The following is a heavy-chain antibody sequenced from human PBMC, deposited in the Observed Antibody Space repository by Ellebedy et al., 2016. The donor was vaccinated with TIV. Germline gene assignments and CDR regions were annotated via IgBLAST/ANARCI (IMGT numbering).Heavy chain of an antibody. CDR2: ISSSSSYI. J-gene: IGHJ4*02. CDR1: GFTFSSYS. Sequence: GGSLRLSXAASGFTFSSYSMNWVRQAPGKGLEWVSSISSSSSYIYYADSVKGRFTISRDNAKNSLYLQMNSLRAEDTAVYYCARDDSSGYYYDYWGQGTLVTVSS. D-gene: IGHD3-22*01. CDR3: ARDDSSGYYYDY. V-gene: IGHV3-21*01.